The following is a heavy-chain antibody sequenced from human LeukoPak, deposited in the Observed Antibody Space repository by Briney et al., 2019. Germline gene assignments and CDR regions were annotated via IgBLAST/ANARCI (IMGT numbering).Heavy chain of an antibody. CDR1: GASITSGGYS. CDR3: ARETPLRYFDP. CDR2: IYHTGAT. D-gene: IGHD3-9*01. V-gene: IGHV4-30-2*01. Sequence: SETLSLTCAVSGASITSGGYSWYWIRQPPGKGLEWIGFIYHTGATHYNPSLESRVTISLDGSKNQFSLNLSSATAADTAVYYCARETPLRYFDPWGQGALVTVSS. J-gene: IGHJ4*02.